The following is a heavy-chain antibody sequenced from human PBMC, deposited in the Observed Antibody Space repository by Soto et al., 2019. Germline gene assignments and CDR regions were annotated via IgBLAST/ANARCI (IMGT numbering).Heavy chain of an antibody. CDR3: ARDHMSAIDY. V-gene: IGHV4-59*01. Sequence: SETLSLTCSVSGGSIETYYWSWMRQSPGKGLEWIGYISSSGSTTYNPSLESRVTLSVDTAKNEFSLKLNSVTAADTATYFCARDHMSAIDYWGPGILVTVSS. J-gene: IGHJ4*02. CDR1: GGSIETYY. CDR2: ISSSGST. D-gene: IGHD2-21*01.